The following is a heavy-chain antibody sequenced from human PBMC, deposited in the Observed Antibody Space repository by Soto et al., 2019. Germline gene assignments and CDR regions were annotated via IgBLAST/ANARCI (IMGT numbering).Heavy chain of an antibody. D-gene: IGHD6-19*01. CDR3: ARRSSGSSYYYYYIDV. J-gene: IGHJ6*03. V-gene: IGHV1-8*01. Sequence: ASVKVSCKASGYTFTSYDINWVRQATGQGLEWMGWMNPNSGNTGYAQKFQGRVTMTRNTSISTAYMELSSLRSEDTAVYYCARRSSGSSYYYYYIDVWGKGTTVTVSS. CDR1: GYTFTSYD. CDR2: MNPNSGNT.